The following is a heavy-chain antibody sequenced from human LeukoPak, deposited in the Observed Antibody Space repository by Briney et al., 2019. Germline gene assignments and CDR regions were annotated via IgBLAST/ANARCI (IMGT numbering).Heavy chain of an antibody. D-gene: IGHD3-3*01. CDR3: ARPYYDFWSGYYRTFFDY. V-gene: IGHV3-23*01. Sequence: GGSLRLSCAASGFTFSSYGMSWVRQAPGKGLEGVSAISGSGGSTYYADSVKGRFTISRDNSKNTLYLQMNSLRAEDTAVYYCARPYYDFWSGYYRTFFDYWGQGTLVTVSS. CDR2: ISGSGGST. CDR1: GFTFSSYG. J-gene: IGHJ4*02.